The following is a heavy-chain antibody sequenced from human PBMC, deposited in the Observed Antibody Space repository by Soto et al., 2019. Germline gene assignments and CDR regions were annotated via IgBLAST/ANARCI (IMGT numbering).Heavy chain of an antibody. Sequence: SETLSLTCTVSGGSISSYYWSWIRQPPGKGLEWIGYIYYSGSTNYNPSLKSRVTISVDTSKNQFSLKLSSVTAADTAVYYCARGVDSSSWWTYYYYGMDVWGQGTTVTVSS. D-gene: IGHD6-13*01. J-gene: IGHJ6*02. CDR2: IYYSGST. CDR1: GGSISSYY. CDR3: ARGVDSSSWWTYYYYGMDV. V-gene: IGHV4-59*01.